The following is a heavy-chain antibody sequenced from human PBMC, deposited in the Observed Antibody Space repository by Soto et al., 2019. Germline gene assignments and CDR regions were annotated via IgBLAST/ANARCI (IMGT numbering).Heavy chain of an antibody. D-gene: IGHD1-1*01. Sequence: PGGSLRLSCAASGFTFSSYWMHWVRQAPGEGLVWVSRINRDGSSANYADSVKGRFTISRDNAKNTLYLQMNSLRAEDAAVYYCARETYRTFYFDNWGQGALVTV. CDR1: GFTFSSYW. CDR3: ARETYRTFYFDN. CDR2: INRDGSSA. V-gene: IGHV3-74*01. J-gene: IGHJ4*02.